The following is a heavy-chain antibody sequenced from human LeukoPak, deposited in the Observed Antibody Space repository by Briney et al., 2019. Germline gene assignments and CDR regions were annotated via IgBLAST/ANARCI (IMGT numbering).Heavy chain of an antibody. Sequence: QPGGSLRLSCAASGFTFSSYDMHWVRQATGKGLEWVSAIGTAGDTYCPGSVKGRFTISRENAKNSLYLQMNSLRAGDTAVYYCARRRASAFDIWGQGTMVAVSS. J-gene: IGHJ3*02. V-gene: IGHV3-13*04. CDR1: GFTFSSYD. CDR2: IGTAGDT. CDR3: ARRRASAFDI.